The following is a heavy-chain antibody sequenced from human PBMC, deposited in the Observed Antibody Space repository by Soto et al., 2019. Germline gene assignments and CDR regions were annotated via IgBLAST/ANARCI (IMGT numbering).Heavy chain of an antibody. Sequence: DFYVSCIRQTPGPGLEWLSYISSSGSTIYYADSVKGRFTISRDNAKNSLYLQMNSLRAYVLAVEYGARVWRIAIDYRRNRTSVTVSS. CDR3: ARVWRIAIDY. V-gene: IGHV3-11*04. D-gene: IGHD3-16*01. J-gene: IGHJ4*01. CDR2: ISSSGSTI. CDR1: DFY.